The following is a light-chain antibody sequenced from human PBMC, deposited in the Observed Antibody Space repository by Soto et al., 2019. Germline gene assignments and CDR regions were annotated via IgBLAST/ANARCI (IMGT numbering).Light chain of an antibody. CDR2: GAS. V-gene: IGKV3-20*01. Sequence: EIVLTQSPGTLSLSPRERATLSCRASQSVSSSDLAWYQQKFGQAPRLLIYGASSRATGIPDRFSGRGFGRDFTLTISRLEPEDFAVYYCQSYGDSLFTFGPGTTVDIK. CDR1: QSVSSSD. J-gene: IGKJ3*01. CDR3: QSYGDSLFT.